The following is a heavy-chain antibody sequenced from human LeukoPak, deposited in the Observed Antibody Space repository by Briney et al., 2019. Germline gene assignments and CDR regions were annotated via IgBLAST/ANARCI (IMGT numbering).Heavy chain of an antibody. Sequence: PGGSLRLSCGASGFTFSSYGMHWVRQAPGKGLEWVAVIWYDGSNKYYTASVKGRFTISRDNSANTLYLQMSSLRGEDTAVYYCARGTNWNYFDHWGQGTPVTVYS. V-gene: IGHV3-33*01. CDR3: ARGTNWNYFDH. J-gene: IGHJ4*02. CDR1: GFTFSSYG. D-gene: IGHD1-20*01. CDR2: IWYDGSNK.